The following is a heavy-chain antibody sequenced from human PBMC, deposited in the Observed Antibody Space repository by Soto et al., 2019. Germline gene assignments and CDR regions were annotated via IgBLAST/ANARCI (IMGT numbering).Heavy chain of an antibody. CDR1: GFTFSNHW. Sequence: EVQLVESGGGLVQPGESLRLSCAASGFTFSNHWMHWVRQAPGERPVWISRIKTDGTITDYADYVKGRLTVSRDNAKNTLFLQMNSLRAEDTGVYYCARNWNGVDYWGQGTLVTVSS. CDR3: ARNWNGVDY. D-gene: IGHD1-1*01. V-gene: IGHV3-74*01. CDR2: IKTDGTIT. J-gene: IGHJ4*02.